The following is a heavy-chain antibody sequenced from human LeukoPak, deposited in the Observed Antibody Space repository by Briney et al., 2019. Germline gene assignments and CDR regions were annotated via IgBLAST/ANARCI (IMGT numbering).Heavy chain of an antibody. CDR3: ARAPGWLLSRKNWFDP. D-gene: IGHD5-12*01. CDR2: ISSSSSYI. Sequence: GGSLRLSCAASGFTFSSYSMNWVRQAPGKGLEWVSSISSSSSYIYYADSVKGRFTISRDNAKSSLYLQMNSLRAEDTAVYYCARAPGWLLSRKNWFDPWGQGTLVTVSS. V-gene: IGHV3-21*01. J-gene: IGHJ5*02. CDR1: GFTFSSYS.